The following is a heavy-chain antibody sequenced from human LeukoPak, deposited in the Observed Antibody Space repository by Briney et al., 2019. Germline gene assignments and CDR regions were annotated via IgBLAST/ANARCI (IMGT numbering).Heavy chain of an antibody. D-gene: IGHD3-22*01. CDR3: AREYDSSGY. CDR1: GGSFSGYY. V-gene: IGHV4-34*01. J-gene: IGHJ4*02. CDR2: INHSGST. Sequence: SPSETLSLTCAVYGGSFSGYYWSWIRQPPGKGLEWIGEINHSGSTNYNPSLKSRVTISVDTSKNQFSLKLSSVTAADMAVYYCAREYDSSGYWGQGTLVTVSS.